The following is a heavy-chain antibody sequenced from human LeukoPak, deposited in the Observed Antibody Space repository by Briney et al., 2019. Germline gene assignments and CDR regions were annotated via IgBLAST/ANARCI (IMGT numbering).Heavy chain of an antibody. Sequence: PGGSLRLSCAASGFTVSSNYMSWVRQAPGKGLEWVSVIYSGGSTYYADSVKGRFTISRDNSKNTLYLQMNSLRAEDTAVYYCARAYSSSSRFDYWGQGTLVTVSS. V-gene: IGHV3-53*01. CDR3: ARAYSSSSRFDY. CDR2: IYSGGST. J-gene: IGHJ4*02. D-gene: IGHD6-6*01. CDR1: GFTVSSNY.